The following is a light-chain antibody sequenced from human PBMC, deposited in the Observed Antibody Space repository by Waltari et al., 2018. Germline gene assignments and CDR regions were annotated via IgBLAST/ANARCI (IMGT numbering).Light chain of an antibody. CDR2: DVS. J-gene: IGLJ3*02. Sequence: QSALTQPASVSGSPGQPITISCTGTSSDIGGYNYVPWYQQHVGKAPKLMIYDVSKRPSGVSYRFSGSKSGNTASLTISGLQAEDEADYYCSSYTGSSTWVFGGGTKLTVL. V-gene: IGLV2-14*01. CDR1: SSDIGGYNY. CDR3: SSYTGSSTWV.